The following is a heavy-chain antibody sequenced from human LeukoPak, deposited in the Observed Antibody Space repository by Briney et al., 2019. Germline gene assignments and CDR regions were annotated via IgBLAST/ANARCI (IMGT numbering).Heavy chain of an antibody. V-gene: IGHV4-34*01. J-gene: IGHJ4*02. CDR2: INHSGST. CDR1: GGSFSGYY. Sequence: PSETLSLTCAVYGGSFSGYYWSWLRQPPGKGLEWIGEINHSGSTNYNPSLKSRVTISVDTSKNQFSLKLSSVTAADTAVYYCARNLGLYDSSGYYSYYFDYWGQGTLVTVSS. D-gene: IGHD3-22*01. CDR3: ARNLGLYDSSGYYSYYFDY.